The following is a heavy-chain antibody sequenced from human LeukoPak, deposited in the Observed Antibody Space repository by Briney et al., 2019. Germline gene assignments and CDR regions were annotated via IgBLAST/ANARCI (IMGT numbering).Heavy chain of an antibody. CDR3: AKVRPTRRPHGDRGVDY. Sequence: GGSLRLSCDAAGFTFSTYAMTWVRQAPGKGLEWVSVISDSGGNTYYADSLKGRFTISRDNSKSTLYLQMNSLRAEDTAVYYCAKVRPTRRPHGDRGVDYWGQGTLVTVSS. V-gene: IGHV3-23*01. J-gene: IGHJ4*02. CDR2: ISDSGGNT. D-gene: IGHD4-17*01. CDR1: GFTFSTYA.